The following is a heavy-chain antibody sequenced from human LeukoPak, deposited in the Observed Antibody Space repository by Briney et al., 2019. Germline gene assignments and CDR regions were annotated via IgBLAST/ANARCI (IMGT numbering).Heavy chain of an antibody. CDR2: IWYDGSNK. V-gene: IGHV3-33*01. Sequence: GGSLRLSCAASGFTFSSYGMHWVRQAPGKGLEWVAVIWYDGSNKYYADSVKGRFTISRDNSKNTLYLQMNSLRAEDTAVYYCARDILIVYSSGWLGGNWFDPWGQGTLVTVSS. J-gene: IGHJ5*02. CDR1: GFTFSSYG. D-gene: IGHD6-19*01. CDR3: ARDILIVYSSGWLGGNWFDP.